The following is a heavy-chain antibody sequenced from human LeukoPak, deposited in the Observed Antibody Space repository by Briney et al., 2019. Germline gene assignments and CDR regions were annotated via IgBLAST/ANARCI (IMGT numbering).Heavy chain of an antibody. CDR2: IISNGVST. CDR3: ARITMGATIANFYYYHMDV. Sequence: GGSLRLSCAAYGFTFSHYSMHWVRQAPGKGLEYVSAIISNGVSTHYPDSVKATFTISRDNSQNTLYLQMDSLRAEDMAVYYCARITMGATIANFYYYHMDVWGKGATVTVSS. CDR1: GFTFSHYS. D-gene: IGHD3-3*01. V-gene: IGHV3-64*02. J-gene: IGHJ6*03.